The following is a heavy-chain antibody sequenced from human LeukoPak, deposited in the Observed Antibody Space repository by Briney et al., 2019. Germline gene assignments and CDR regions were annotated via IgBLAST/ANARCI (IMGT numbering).Heavy chain of an antibody. J-gene: IGHJ3*02. V-gene: IGHV1-46*01. CDR2: INPSGGST. CDR3: ARVKQLVWQDDAFDI. CDR1: GYTFTSYY. D-gene: IGHD6-13*01. Sequence: ASVKVSCKASGYTFTSYYMHWVRQAPGQGLEWMGRINPSGGSTSYAQKFQGRVTMTRDTSTSTVYMELSSLRSEDTAVYYCARVKQLVWQDDAFDIWGQGTMVTVSS.